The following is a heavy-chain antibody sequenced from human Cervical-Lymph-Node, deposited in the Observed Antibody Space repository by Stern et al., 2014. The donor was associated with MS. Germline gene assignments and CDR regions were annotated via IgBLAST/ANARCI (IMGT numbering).Heavy chain of an antibody. CDR1: GYTFTSYA. D-gene: IGHD6-13*01. CDR3: ARLSSGVYSSNWGSDY. J-gene: IGHJ4*02. CDR2: INTNTGNP. Sequence: VQLEESGSELKKPGASVKVSCKASGYTFTSYAMNWVRQAPGQGLEWMGWINTNTGNPTYAQGFTGRFVFSLDTSVNTAYLQISSLKAEDTAVYYCARLSSGVYSSNWGSDYWGQGTLVTVSS. V-gene: IGHV7-4-1*02.